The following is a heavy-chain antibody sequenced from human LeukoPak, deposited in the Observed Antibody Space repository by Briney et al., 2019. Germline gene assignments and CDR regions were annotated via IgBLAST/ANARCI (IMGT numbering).Heavy chain of an antibody. J-gene: IGHJ4*02. D-gene: IGHD3-10*01. Sequence: SETLSLTCTVAGASISTYYWSWIRQPPGKGPEWIGYIYNSGTTNYNPSLQGRVTISLHTSKNQFSLKLNSVTAADTAVYYCARGVPYGPSYEFFDYWGQGTLVTVSS. V-gene: IGHV4-59*01. CDR3: ARGVPYGPSYEFFDY. CDR1: GASISTYY. CDR2: IYNSGTT.